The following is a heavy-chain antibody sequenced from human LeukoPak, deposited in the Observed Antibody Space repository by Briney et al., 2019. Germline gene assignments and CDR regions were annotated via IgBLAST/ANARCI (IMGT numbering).Heavy chain of an antibody. CDR2: IFQSGSS. CDR3: ASSSRGYDRRSSGWFIN. D-gene: IGHD6-19*01. Sequence: SETLSLTCTVSGGSITTSYWSWIRQSPGKGLEWIGYIFQSGSSNYNPSLSSRVTMSIDTSKNQFSLKLTSVTAADTAVYFCASSSRGYDRRSSGWFINWGQGAVVTVSS. V-gene: IGHV4-59*01. CDR1: GGSITTSY. J-gene: IGHJ1*01.